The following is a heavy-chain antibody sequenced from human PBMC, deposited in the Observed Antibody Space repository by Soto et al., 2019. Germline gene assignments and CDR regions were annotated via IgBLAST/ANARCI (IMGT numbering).Heavy chain of an antibody. CDR3: ARARIDY. J-gene: IGHJ4*02. CDR2: INPEGSEK. CDR1: GFIFSDYW. V-gene: IGHV3-7*03. Sequence: EVQLVESGGGLVQPGGSLRLSCAVSGFIFSDYWMTWVRQAPGKGLEWVANINPEGSEKYYVDSVKGRFTISRDNAKNSLYLQMIRVRAGDAALYYCARARIDYWGRGTLITISS.